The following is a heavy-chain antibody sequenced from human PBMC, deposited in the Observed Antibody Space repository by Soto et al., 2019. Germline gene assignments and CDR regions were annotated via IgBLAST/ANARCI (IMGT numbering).Heavy chain of an antibody. CDR2: IYQSGST. Sequence: SETLSLTCAVSGGAISSSKWWSWVRQPPGKGLEWIGEIYQSGSTNYNPSLESRVRMSVDKSRNQFSLKLTSVSAADTAVYYCARASATIAAAAIFDYWGQGIVVTVSS. J-gene: IGHJ4*02. V-gene: IGHV4-4*02. CDR3: ARASATIAAAAIFDY. D-gene: IGHD6-13*01. CDR1: GGAISSSKW.